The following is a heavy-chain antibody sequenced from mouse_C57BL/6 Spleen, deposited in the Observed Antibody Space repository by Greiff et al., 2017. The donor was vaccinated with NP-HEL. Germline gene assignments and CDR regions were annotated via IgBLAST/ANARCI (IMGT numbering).Heavy chain of an antibody. CDR1: GYTFTDYE. D-gene: IGHD1-1*01. V-gene: IGHV1-15*01. J-gene: IGHJ2*01. CDR3: RRPSYYYGSSPHFDD. CDR2: IDPETGGT. Sequence: VQLQQSGAELVRPGASVTLSCKASGYTFTDYEMHWVKQTPVHGLEWIGAIDPETGGTAYNQKFKGKAILTADKSSSTAYMELSSLTSEDSAVYYCRRPSYYYGSSPHFDDWGQGTTLTVSS.